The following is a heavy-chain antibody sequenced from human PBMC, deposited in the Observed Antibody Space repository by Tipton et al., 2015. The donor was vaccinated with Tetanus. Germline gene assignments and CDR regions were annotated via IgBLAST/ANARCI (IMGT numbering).Heavy chain of an antibody. V-gene: IGHV3-21*04. Sequence: SLRLSCKASGYTFSAHTMHWVRQAPGKGLEWVSAISSSSSYIYYADSVKGRFTISRDNAKNTLYLQMNSLRVEDTAVYYCVRDGGSSGWLAYWGQGTLVTVSS. CDR2: ISSSSSYI. CDR3: VRDGGSSGWLAY. D-gene: IGHD6-19*01. J-gene: IGHJ4*02. CDR1: GYTFSAHT.